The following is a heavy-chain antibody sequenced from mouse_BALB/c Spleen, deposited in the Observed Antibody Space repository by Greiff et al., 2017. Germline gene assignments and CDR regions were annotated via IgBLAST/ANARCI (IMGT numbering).Heavy chain of an antibody. J-gene: IGHJ4*01. CDR1: GYTFTSYY. Sequence: QVQLKQSGAELVKPGASVKLSCKASGYTFTSYYMYWVKQRPGQGLEWIGEINPSNGGTNFNEKFKSKATLTVDKSSSTAYVQLSSLTSEDSAVYYCTRSGYYGNYDYAMDYWGQGTSVTVSS. V-gene: IGHV1S81*02. D-gene: IGHD2-1*01. CDR2: INPSNGGT. CDR3: TRSGYYGNYDYAMDY.